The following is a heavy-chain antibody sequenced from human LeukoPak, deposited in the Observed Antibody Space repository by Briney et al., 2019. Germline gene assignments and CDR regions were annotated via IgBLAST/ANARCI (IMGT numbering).Heavy chain of an antibody. Sequence: QPGGSLRLSCAASGFTFSTYAMSWVRQAPGRGLEWVSAISGSADTTYYADSVKGRFTISRDNSKNTLYLQMNSLRAEDTAVYYCAKDTTPIRGLTRGGAFDIWGQGTMVTVSS. J-gene: IGHJ3*02. D-gene: IGHD3-10*01. CDR3: AKDTTPIRGLTRGGAFDI. CDR1: GFTFSTYA. CDR2: ISGSADTT. V-gene: IGHV3-23*01.